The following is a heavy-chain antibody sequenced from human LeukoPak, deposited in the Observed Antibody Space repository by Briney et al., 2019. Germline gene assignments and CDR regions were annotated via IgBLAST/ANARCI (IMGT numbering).Heavy chain of an antibody. V-gene: IGHV4-39*07. Sequence: SETLSLTCTVSGGSISSSSYYWSWIRQPPGKGLEWIGEINHSGSTNYNPSLKSRVTISVDTSKNQFSLKLSSVTAADTAVYYCARGRSEDTGWVDYWGQGTLVTVSS. D-gene: IGHD2-15*01. J-gene: IGHJ4*02. CDR3: ARGRSEDTGWVDY. CDR2: INHSGST. CDR1: GGSISSSSYY.